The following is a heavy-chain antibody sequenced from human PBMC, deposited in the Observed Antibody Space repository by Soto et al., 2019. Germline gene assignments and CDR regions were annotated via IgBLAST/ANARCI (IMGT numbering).Heavy chain of an antibody. CDR2: IYYSGST. CDR1: GGSISSSSYY. D-gene: IGHD2-2*02. Sequence: SETLSLTCTVSGGSISSSSYYWGWIRQPPGKGLEWIGSIYYSGSTYYNPSLKSRVTISVDTSKNQFSLKLSSVTAADTAVYYCARFKVYLGSYYFDYWGQGTLVTVSS. J-gene: IGHJ4*02. V-gene: IGHV4-39*01. CDR3: ARFKVYLGSYYFDY.